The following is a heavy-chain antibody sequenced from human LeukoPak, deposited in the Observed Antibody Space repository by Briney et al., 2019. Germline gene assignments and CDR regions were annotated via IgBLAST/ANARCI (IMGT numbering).Heavy chain of an antibody. CDR3: AKAPGGTIFGVVPNWFDP. CDR1: GFTFSNYG. CDR2: ISGSGGST. D-gene: IGHD3-3*01. J-gene: IGHJ5*02. Sequence: GGSLRLSCAASGFTFSNYGMHWVRQAPGKGLEWVSAISGSGGSTYYADSVKGRFTISRDNSKNTLYLQMNSLRAEDTAVYYCAKAPGGTIFGVVPNWFDPWGQGTLVTVSS. V-gene: IGHV3-23*01.